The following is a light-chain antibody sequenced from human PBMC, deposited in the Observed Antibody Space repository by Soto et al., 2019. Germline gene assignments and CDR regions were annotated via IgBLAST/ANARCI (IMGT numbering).Light chain of an antibody. V-gene: IGKV3-20*01. CDR3: QQYAISPWA. CDR2: GAS. CDR1: QSVSSSY. Sequence: EIVLTQSPGTLSLSPGERATLSCRASQSVSSSYLVWYQQKPGQAPRLLIYGASSRATGIPDRFSGSGSGTDFTLTISRLEPEDFAVYYCQQYAISPWAFGQGTKVDIK. J-gene: IGKJ1*01.